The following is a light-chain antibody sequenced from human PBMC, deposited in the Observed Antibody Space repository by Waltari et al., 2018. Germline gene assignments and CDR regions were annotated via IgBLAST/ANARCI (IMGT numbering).Light chain of an antibody. V-gene: IGLV2-14*01. J-gene: IGLJ2*01. Sequence: QSALTQPASVSGSPGQSITISCTGTSRDVGYFNHVSWFQHHPDSAPKLLIYEVTDRPSGVPRRFSGSKSVTTASLTISGLQAADEADYYCSSCTGRGTVIFGGGTKLTVL. CDR3: SSCTGRGTVI. CDR1: SRDVGYFNH. CDR2: EVT.